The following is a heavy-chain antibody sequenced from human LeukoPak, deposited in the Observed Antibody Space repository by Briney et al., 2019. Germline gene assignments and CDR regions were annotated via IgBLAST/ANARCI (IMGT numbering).Heavy chain of an antibody. CDR2: IIPILGIA. J-gene: IGHJ5*02. CDR1: GGTFSSYA. Sequence: GSSVKVSCKASGGTFSSYAISWVRQAPGQGLEWIGRIIPILGIANYAQKFQGRVTITADKSTSTAYMELSSLRSEDTAVYYCARLGDYDILTGHDPWFDPWGQGTLVTVSS. V-gene: IGHV1-69*04. D-gene: IGHD3-9*01. CDR3: ARLGDYDILTGHDPWFDP.